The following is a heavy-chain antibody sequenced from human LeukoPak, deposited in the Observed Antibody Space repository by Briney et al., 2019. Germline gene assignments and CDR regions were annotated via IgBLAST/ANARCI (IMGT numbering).Heavy chain of an antibody. CDR2: IAVYNGNT. Sequence: GASVKVSCKASGYTFTGYYMHWVRQAPGQGLEWMGWIAVYNGNTNYAQKFQGRLTMTTDTSTSTAYMELRSLRSDDTALYYCARDQLVLPRGISGYWGQGTLVTVSS. V-gene: IGHV1-18*04. CDR1: GYTFTGYY. J-gene: IGHJ4*02. CDR3: ARDQLVLPRGISGY. D-gene: IGHD1-14*01.